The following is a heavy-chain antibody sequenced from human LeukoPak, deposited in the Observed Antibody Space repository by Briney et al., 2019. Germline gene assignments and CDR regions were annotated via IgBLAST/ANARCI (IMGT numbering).Heavy chain of an antibody. J-gene: IGHJ4*02. D-gene: IGHD3-22*01. CDR2: IYYSGST. Sequence: SETLSLTCTVSGGSISSYYWSWIRQPPGKGLEWIGYIYYSGSTNYKPSLKSRVTISVDTSKNQFSLKLSSVTAADTAVYYCARGTGYYDSSGYFFDYWGQGTLVTVSS. CDR3: ARGTGYYDSSGYFFDY. V-gene: IGHV4-59*01. CDR1: GGSISSYY.